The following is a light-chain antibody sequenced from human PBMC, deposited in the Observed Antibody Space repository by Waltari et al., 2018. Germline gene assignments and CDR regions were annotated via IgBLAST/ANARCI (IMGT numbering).Light chain of an antibody. Sequence: EIMLTQSPGTLSLSPGERATLPCRASQSISRYLAWYQHKPGQAPRLLIYDAYSRATGIQDRLSGSNSGTDFSLTISRLEPEHFTVYYCQKYRSLPATFGQGTKIEIK. CDR3: QKYRSLPAT. CDR2: DAY. J-gene: IGKJ1*01. CDR1: QSISRY. V-gene: IGKV3-20*01.